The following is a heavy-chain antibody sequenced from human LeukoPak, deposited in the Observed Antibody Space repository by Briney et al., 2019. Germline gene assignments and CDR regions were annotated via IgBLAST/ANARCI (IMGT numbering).Heavy chain of an antibody. J-gene: IGHJ4*02. CDR1: GGSISSSSYY. Sequence: PSETLSLTCTVSGGSISSSSYYWGWIRQPPGTGLEWIGSIYYSGSTYYNPSLKSRVTISVDTSKNQFSLKLSSVTAADTAVYYCASHDSSGFFSYYFDYWGQGTLVTVSS. CDR3: ASHDSSGFFSYYFDY. V-gene: IGHV4-39*01. D-gene: IGHD3-22*01. CDR2: IYYSGST.